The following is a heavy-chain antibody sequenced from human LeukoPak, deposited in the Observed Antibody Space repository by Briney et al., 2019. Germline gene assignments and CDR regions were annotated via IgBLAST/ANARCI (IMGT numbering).Heavy chain of an antibody. CDR2: IYYTGST. D-gene: IGHD4-17*01. Sequence: SETLSLTCTVSGDSIRSSSSYWGWIRQPPGKGLEWIGSIYYTGSTYYNPSLKSRLTISVDTSKKQFSLKLSSVTAADTAVYYCASSDDYGDPYYFDYWGQGTLVTVSS. CDR1: GDSIRSSSSY. CDR3: ASSDDYGDPYYFDY. J-gene: IGHJ4*02. V-gene: IGHV4-39*07.